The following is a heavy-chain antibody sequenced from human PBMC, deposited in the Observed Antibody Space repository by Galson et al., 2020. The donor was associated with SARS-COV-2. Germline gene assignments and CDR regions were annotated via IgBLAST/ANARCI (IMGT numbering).Heavy chain of an antibody. J-gene: IGHJ6*02. CDR3: ARGTSISYSSGWYTNYYYGMDV. D-gene: IGHD6-19*01. Sequence: TGGSLRLSCAASGFTFSSYDMHWVRQATGKGLEWVSAIGIAGDTYYPGSVKGRFTISRENAKNSLYLQMNSLRAGDTAVYYCARGTSISYSSGWYTNYYYGMDVWGQGTTVTVSS. CDR2: IGIAGDT. V-gene: IGHV3-13*01. CDR1: GFTFSSYD.